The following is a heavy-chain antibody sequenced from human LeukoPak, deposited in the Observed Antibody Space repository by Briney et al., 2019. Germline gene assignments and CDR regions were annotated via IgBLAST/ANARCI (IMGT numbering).Heavy chain of an antibody. CDR1: GFSFSSYE. CDR2: MSSSGGTI. J-gene: IGHJ4*02. CDR3: ARGMTGSYFGHFDF. D-gene: IGHD1-26*01. Sequence: GGSLRLSCAASGFSFSSYEMNWVRQAPGKGLEWVSYMSSSGGTIYYADSVKGRFTISRDNGKNSLFLQMNSLRAEDTAVYYCARGMTGSYFGHFDFWDQGTLVTVSS. V-gene: IGHV3-48*03.